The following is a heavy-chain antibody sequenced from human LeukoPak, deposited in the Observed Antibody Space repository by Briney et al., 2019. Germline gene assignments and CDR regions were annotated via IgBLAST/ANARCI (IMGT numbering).Heavy chain of an antibody. CDR2: IHSGGST. J-gene: IGHJ6*02. CDR3: ARDCSSTSCYPYYGMDV. D-gene: IGHD2-2*01. V-gene: IGHV3-53*01. Sequence: DPGGSLRLSCAASGFTVSGNYMSWVRQAPGKGLEWVSIIHSGGSTYYADSVKGRFTISRDNSKNTLYLQLNSLRAEDTAVYYCARDCSSTSCYPYYGMDVWGQGTTVTVSS. CDR1: GFTVSGNY.